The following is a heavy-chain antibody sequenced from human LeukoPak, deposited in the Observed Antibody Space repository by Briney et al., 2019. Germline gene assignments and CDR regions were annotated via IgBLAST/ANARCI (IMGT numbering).Heavy chain of an antibody. CDR2: LSSDNYTI. J-gene: IGHJ5*02. Sequence: GGSLRLSCAASGITFSSYSMNWARQAPGKGLEWISYLSSDNYTIYYADSVKGRFIISRDNAKDSLYLQMNSLRAEDTAVYYCARVATDGGGFDPWGQGTLVTVSS. D-gene: IGHD3-16*01. CDR1: GITFSSYS. CDR3: ARVATDGGGFDP. V-gene: IGHV3-48*01.